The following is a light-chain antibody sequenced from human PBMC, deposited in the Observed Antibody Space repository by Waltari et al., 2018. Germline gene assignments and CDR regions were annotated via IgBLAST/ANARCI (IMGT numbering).Light chain of an antibody. Sequence: EIVLTQSPGSLSSSPGERVTLSCRASQSVRRALAWYQQKPGQAPRLLIFGASNRATGIPDRFSGSGSETDFSLTISRLGPEDFAVYYCQHYVRLPATFGRGTKVEIK. CDR1: QSVRRA. V-gene: IGKV3-20*01. CDR2: GAS. J-gene: IGKJ1*01. CDR3: QHYVRLPAT.